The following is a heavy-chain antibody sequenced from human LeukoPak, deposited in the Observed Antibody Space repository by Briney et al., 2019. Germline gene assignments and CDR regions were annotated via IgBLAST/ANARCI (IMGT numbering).Heavy chain of an antibody. CDR3: ARSQDYYEFDY. D-gene: IGHD3-16*01. CDR1: GGSINSYY. CDR2: LDYSGST. J-gene: IGHJ4*02. Sequence: SETLSLTCTVSGGSINSYYWSWIRQPPGKGLEWIGSLDYSGSTYYNPSLQSRVTRSVDTSKNQFSLRLSSATAADTAVYYCARSQDYYEFDYWGQGSLVTVSS. V-gene: IGHV4-39*01.